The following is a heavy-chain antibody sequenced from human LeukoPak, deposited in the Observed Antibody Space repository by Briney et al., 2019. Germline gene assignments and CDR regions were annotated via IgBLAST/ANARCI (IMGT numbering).Heavy chain of an antibody. CDR3: ARCGYGGYNDY. Sequence: SETLSLTCTVSGGSISSYYWSWIRQPPGKGLEWIGYIYYSGSTNYNPSLKSRVTISVDTSKNQFSLKLSSVTAADTAVYYCARCGYGGYNDYWGQGTLVTVSS. CDR1: GGSISSYY. J-gene: IGHJ4*02. D-gene: IGHD5-12*01. V-gene: IGHV4-59*01. CDR2: IYYSGST.